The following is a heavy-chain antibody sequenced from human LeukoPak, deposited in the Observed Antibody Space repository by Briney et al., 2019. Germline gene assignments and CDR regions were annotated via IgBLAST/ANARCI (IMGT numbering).Heavy chain of an antibody. CDR1: GFIFSNYG. D-gene: IGHD6-13*01. V-gene: IGHV3-48*01. Sequence: GGSLRLSCAASGFIFSNYGMDWVRQAPGKGLEWVSYISSSSSSIYYADSVKGRFTISRDNAKNSLFLQMNSLRAEDTAVYYCARSRGGEQQLIFNYWGQGTLVTVSS. CDR3: ARSRGGEQQLIFNY. J-gene: IGHJ4*02. CDR2: ISSSSSSI.